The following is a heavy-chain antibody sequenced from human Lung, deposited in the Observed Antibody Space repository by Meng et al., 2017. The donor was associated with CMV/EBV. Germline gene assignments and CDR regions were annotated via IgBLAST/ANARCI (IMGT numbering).Heavy chain of an antibody. Sequence: SETXSLXCTVSRASISTYYWSWIRQPPGKGLEWIGYFYYGGSTNYNPSLKSRVTILVDASKNQFSLKLSSVTAADTAIYYCARSGPCNGGICYSGKFDSWXQGTXVTVAS. CDR1: RASISTYY. CDR2: FYYGGST. CDR3: ARSGPCNGGICYSGKFDS. D-gene: IGHD2-15*01. J-gene: IGHJ5*01. V-gene: IGHV4-59*01.